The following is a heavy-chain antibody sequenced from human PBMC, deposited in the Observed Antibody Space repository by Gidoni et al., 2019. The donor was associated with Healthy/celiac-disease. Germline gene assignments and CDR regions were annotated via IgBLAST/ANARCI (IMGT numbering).Heavy chain of an antibody. CDR3: AKAIMRLKGWYSSGKGNWFDP. Sequence: EVQLLESGGGLVQPGGSLRLSCAASGFTFSSYAMSCVRQAPGKGLEWVSAISGSCGSTYYADSVKGRFTISRDNSKNTLYLQMNSLRAEDTAVYYCAKAIMRLKGWYSSGKGNWFDPWGQGTLVTVSS. CDR2: ISGSCGST. V-gene: IGHV3-23*01. D-gene: IGHD6-19*01. J-gene: IGHJ5*02. CDR1: GFTFSSYA.